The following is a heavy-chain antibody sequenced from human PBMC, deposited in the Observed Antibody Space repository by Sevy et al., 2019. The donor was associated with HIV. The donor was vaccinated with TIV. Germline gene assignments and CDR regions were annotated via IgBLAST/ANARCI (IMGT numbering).Heavy chain of an antibody. V-gene: IGHV3-7*01. Sequence: GGSLRLSCAASGFTFSSYWMSWVRQAPGKGLEWVANIKQDGSEKYCVDSVKGRFTISRDNAKNSLYLQMNSLRAEDTAVYYCARSLKDIVVVPAAMGYYYYYYGMDVWGQGTTFTVSS. CDR2: IKQDGSEK. J-gene: IGHJ6*02. CDR3: ARSLKDIVVVPAAMGYYYYYYGMDV. D-gene: IGHD2-2*01. CDR1: GFTFSSYW.